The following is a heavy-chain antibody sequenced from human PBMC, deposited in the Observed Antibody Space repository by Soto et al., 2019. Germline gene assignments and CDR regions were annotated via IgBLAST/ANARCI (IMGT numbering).Heavy chain of an antibody. CDR2: ISKYENEK. D-gene: IGHD3-3*01. J-gene: IGHJ6*02. CDR3: AKVTIFAGMDV. CDR1: GFTFSDLG. V-gene: IGHV3-30*07. Sequence: PGGSLRLSCAASGFTFSDLGMHWVRQAPGKGLEWVAVISKYENEKFYADSVKGRFTLSRDKSNNILYLQMNSLRAEDTAVYYCAKVTIFAGMDVWGQGTTVTVSS.